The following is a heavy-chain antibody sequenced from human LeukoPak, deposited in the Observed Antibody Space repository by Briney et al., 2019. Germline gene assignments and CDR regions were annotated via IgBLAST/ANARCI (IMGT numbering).Heavy chain of an antibody. CDR2: ITSGSSHI. CDR3: ARDPYSVSYGADYYYYMDV. Sequence: PGRSLRLSYAASGFTFSSYNMNWAGQPPGEGLEWVSSITSGSSHIYYADPVKGRFTISRDNAKSLLYLQMNSLRAEDTAVYYCARDPYSVSYGADYYYYMDVWGKGTTVTISS. J-gene: IGHJ6*03. D-gene: IGHD1-26*01. V-gene: IGHV3-21*01. CDR1: GFTFSSYN.